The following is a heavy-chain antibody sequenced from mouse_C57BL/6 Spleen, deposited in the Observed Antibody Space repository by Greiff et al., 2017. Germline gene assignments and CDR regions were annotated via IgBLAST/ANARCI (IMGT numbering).Heavy chain of an antibody. J-gene: IGHJ2*01. V-gene: IGHV1-69*01. Sequence: QVQLQQPGAELVMPGASVKLSCKASGYTFTSYWMHWVKQRPGQGLEWIGEIDPSDSYTNYNQKFKGKSTLTVDKSSSTAYMQLSRLKSEDSAVYYCATGDDYWGQGTTLTVSS. D-gene: IGHD2-13*01. CDR1: GYTFTSYW. CDR2: IDPSDSYT. CDR3: ATGDDY.